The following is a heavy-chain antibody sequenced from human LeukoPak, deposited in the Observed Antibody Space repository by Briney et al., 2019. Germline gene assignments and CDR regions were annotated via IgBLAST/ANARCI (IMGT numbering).Heavy chain of an antibody. J-gene: IGHJ6*02. D-gene: IGHD6-13*01. CDR3: ARDIGQQREFGMDA. Sequence: ASVKVSCKASGYTFTGYYINWVRQAPGQGLEWMGRINPNSSGTNYAQKVQGRVTMTRDMSISTAYMELSRLTSDDTAVYYCARDIGQQREFGMDAWGQGTTVTVSS. CDR1: GYTFTGYY. V-gene: IGHV1-2*06. CDR2: INPNSSGT.